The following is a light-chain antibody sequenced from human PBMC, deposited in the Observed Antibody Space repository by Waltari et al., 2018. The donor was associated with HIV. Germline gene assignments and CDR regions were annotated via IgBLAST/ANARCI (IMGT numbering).Light chain of an antibody. CDR3: ASYTVNSTGV. CDR1: PSDIGRYNY. J-gene: IGLJ1*01. CDR2: DVN. V-gene: IGLV2-14*03. Sequence: QSALSQPASVSASPGQSVAISCSGSPSDIGRYNYFSWYQQHPDKTPRLILFDVNNRPSGISDRFSGSKSGTTASLTISTVETDDEADYYCASYTVNSTGVFGSGTKLTVL.